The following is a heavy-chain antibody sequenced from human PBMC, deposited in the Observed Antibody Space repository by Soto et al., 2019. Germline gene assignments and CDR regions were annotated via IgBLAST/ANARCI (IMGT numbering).Heavy chain of an antibody. V-gene: IGHV4-39*01. D-gene: IGHD3-10*01. J-gene: IGHJ6*02. CDR3: ARHLDPTMARAHYYYYYGMDV. CDR1: GGSISSSSYY. CDR2: IYYSGST. Sequence: ETLSLTCTVSGGSISSSSYYWGWIRQPPGKGLEWIGSIYYSGSTYYNPSLKSRVTISVDTSKNQFSLKLSSVTAADTAVYYCARHLDPTMARAHYYYYYGMDVWGQGTTVTVSS.